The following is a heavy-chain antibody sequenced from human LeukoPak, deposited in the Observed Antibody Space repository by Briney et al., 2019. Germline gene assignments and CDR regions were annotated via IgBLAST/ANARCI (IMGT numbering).Heavy chain of an antibody. V-gene: IGHV4-30-4*01. CDR2: IYYSGST. J-gene: IGHJ6*02. D-gene: IGHD2-15*01. CDR1: GGSISSGDYY. CDR3: ARALGDRCSGGSCYRGYYYYYGMDV. Sequence: SETLSLTCTVSGGSISSGDYYWSWIRQPPGKGLEWIGYIYYSGSTYYNPSLKSRVTISVDTSKNQFSLKLSSVTAADTAVYYCARALGDRCSGGSCYRGYYYYYGMDVWGQGTTVTVSS.